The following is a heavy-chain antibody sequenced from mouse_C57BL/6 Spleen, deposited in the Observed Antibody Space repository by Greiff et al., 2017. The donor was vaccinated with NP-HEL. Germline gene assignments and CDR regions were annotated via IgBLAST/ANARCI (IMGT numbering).Heavy chain of an antibody. J-gene: IGHJ1*03. CDR1: GYTFTSYW. CDR2: IDPSDSET. D-gene: IGHD1-1*01. CDR3: ARGSVTTVVADWYFDV. Sequence: QVQLQQPGAELVRPGSSVKLSCKASGYTFTSYWMHWVKQRPIQGLEWIGNIDPSDSETHYNQKFKDKATLTVDKSSSTAYMQLSSLTSEDSAVYYCARGSVTTVVADWYFDVWGTGTTVTVSS. V-gene: IGHV1-52*01.